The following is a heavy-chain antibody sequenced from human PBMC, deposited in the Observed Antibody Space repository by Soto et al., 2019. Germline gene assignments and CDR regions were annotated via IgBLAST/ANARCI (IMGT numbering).Heavy chain of an antibody. CDR2: ITTSGRST. CDR1: GYTFSSYY. CDR3: ARVRRSSGYYYGY. D-gene: IGHD3-22*01. Sequence: ASVKVSCEASGYTFSSYYMHWVRQARGQGLELIAIITTSGRSTPYPQKLQARVTMTRDTSTSTVYMELRSLRSEDTAVYYCARVRRSSGYYYGYWGQGTPVTVSS. V-gene: IGHV1-46*01. J-gene: IGHJ4*02.